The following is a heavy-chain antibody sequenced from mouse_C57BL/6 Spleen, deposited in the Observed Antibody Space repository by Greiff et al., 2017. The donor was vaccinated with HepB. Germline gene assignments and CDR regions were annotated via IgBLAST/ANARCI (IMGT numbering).Heavy chain of an antibody. CDR1: GYTFTDYE. CDR3: TRSPPSTVVATGFDY. Sequence: QVQLQQSGAELVRPGASVTLSCKASGYTFTDYEMHWVKQTPVHGLEWIGAIDPETGGTAYNQKFKGKAILTADKSSSTAYMELRSLTSEDSAVYYCTRSPPSTVVATGFDYWGQGTTLTVSS. J-gene: IGHJ2*01. CDR2: IDPETGGT. D-gene: IGHD1-1*01. V-gene: IGHV1-15*01.